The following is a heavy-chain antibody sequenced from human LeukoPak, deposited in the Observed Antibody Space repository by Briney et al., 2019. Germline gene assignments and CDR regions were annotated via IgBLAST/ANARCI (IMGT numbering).Heavy chain of an antibody. Sequence: GRSLRLSCAASGFTFSSYGMHWVRQAPGKGLEWVAVISYDGSNKYYADSVKGQFTISRDNSKNTLYLQMNSLRAEDTAVYYCARDGARRSSWALTYYYYYGMDVWGQGTTVTVSS. D-gene: IGHD6-13*01. CDR1: GFTFSSYG. CDR2: ISYDGSNK. J-gene: IGHJ6*02. V-gene: IGHV3-30*03. CDR3: ARDGARRSSWALTYYYYYGMDV.